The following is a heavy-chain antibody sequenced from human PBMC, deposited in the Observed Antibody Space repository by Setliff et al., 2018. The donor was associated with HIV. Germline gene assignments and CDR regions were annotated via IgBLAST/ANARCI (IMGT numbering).Heavy chain of an antibody. Sequence: ASVKVSCKASGYIFTVYLMHWVRQAPGQGLEWMGWINPNSGDTKYSQHFEGRVTMARDPSISTAYMELNRLRSDDTAVYYCARSPNYSDGSSYYCHFDFWGPGNLVTVSS. J-gene: IGHJ4*02. V-gene: IGHV1-2*02. CDR3: ARSPNYSDGSSYYCHFDF. D-gene: IGHD3-22*01. CDR2: INPNSGDT. CDR1: GYIFTVYL.